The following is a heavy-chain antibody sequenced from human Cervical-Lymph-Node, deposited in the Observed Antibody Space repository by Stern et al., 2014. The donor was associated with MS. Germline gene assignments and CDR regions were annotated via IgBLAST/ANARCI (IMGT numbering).Heavy chain of an antibody. V-gene: IGHV4-59*01. CDR1: GGSMDNFY. Sequence: QVQLQESGPGLVKPSETLSLTCTVSGGSMDNFYWSWIRQPPGKGLEWIGYIYYSGSTNYNPSLESRVTISVDASKNQFSLKLSSVTAADTAVYFCALGYSATPFDPWGQGTLVTVSS. CDR2: IYYSGST. D-gene: IGHD5-12*01. CDR3: ALGYSATPFDP. J-gene: IGHJ5*02.